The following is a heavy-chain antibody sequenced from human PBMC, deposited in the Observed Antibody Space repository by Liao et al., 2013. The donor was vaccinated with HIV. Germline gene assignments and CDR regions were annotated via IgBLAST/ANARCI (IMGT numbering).Heavy chain of an antibody. V-gene: IGHV4-34*01. J-gene: IGHJ6*04. CDR1: GGSYSGYY. D-gene: IGHD2-15*01. CDR3: ARVKSRFAIPWSSLDV. CDR2: ISRSGST. Sequence: QVQPQQWGARLLKPSETLSLTCAVYGGSYSGYYWSWIRQPPGKGLQWIGEISRSGSTNYSPSLKSRVTISIDTSKNQFSLNLTSVTAADTATYYCARVKSRFAIPWSSLDVWGKGTTVTVSS.